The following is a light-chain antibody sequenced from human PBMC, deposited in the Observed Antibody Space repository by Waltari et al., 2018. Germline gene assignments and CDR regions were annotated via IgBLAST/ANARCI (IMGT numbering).Light chain of an antibody. V-gene: IGLV1-40*01. CDR3: QSYDNNLRAWV. J-gene: IGLJ3*02. CDR1: SPHLGSHYP. CDR2: ANE. Sequence: QSGLTQPPSVSGAAGQRVLISCTGTSPHLGSHYPVPWYQQFPGTAPKVLIYANENRPSGIPDRFSASKSGTSASLTITGLQTEDEAGYYCQSYDNNLRAWVFGGGTKVTVL.